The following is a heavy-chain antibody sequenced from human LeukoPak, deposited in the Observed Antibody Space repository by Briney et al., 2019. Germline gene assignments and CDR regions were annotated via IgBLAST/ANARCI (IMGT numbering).Heavy chain of an antibody. CDR3: ARNPLRPDYDYVWGSYRQEPYFDY. V-gene: IGHV1-18*04. D-gene: IGHD3-16*02. CDR1: GYTFTSYG. J-gene: IGHJ4*02. Sequence: ASVKVSCKASGYTFTSYGISWVRQAPGQGLEWMGWISAYNGNTNYAQKLQGRVTMTTDTSTSTAYMELRSLRYDDTAVYYCARNPLRPDYDYVWGSYRQEPYFDYWGQGTLVTVSS. CDR2: ISAYNGNT.